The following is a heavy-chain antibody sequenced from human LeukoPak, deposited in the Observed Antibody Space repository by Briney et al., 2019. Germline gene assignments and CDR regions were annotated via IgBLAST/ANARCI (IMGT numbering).Heavy chain of an antibody. Sequence: GGSLRLSCAASGFTFSSYEMNWVRQAPGKGLEWIGRSKNKDYAYSTVYAASVKGRFTFSRDDPKNSLYLQMNSLRAEDTAVYYCARGSWSAAGTNIDCWGQGTLVTVSS. J-gene: IGHJ4*02. CDR3: ARGSWSAAGTNIDC. CDR1: GFTFSSYE. CDR2: SKNKDYAYST. D-gene: IGHD6-13*01. V-gene: IGHV3-72*01.